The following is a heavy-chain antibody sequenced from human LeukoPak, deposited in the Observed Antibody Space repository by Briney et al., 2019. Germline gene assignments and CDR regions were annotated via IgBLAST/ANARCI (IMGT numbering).Heavy chain of an antibody. D-gene: IGHD3-10*01. J-gene: IGHJ4*02. V-gene: IGHV4-31*03. Sequence: SETLSLTCTVSGGSIRTSEDHWTWIRQHPGKGLEWIGHTSNSGYPDSNPSLKSRVTISLDTSKNQFSLKLSSVTAADTAVYYCAREPTQPLRFGEFHPFDNWGQGTLVTVSS. CDR2: TSNSGYP. CDR3: AREPTQPLRFGEFHPFDN. CDR1: GGSIRTSEDH.